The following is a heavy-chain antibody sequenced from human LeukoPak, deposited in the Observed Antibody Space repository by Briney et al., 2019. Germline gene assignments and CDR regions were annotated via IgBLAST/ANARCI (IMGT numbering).Heavy chain of an antibody. CDR2: INPNSGGT. J-gene: IGHJ6*02. CDR3: ARVGGSNDYKSRYYYYGMDV. CDR1: GYTFTGYY. Sequence: ASVKVSCKASGYTFTGYYMHWVRQAPGQGLEWMGWINPNSGGTNYAQKFQGRVTMTRDTSISTAYMELSRLGSDDTAVYYCARVGGSNDYKSRYYYYGMDVWGQGTTVTVSS. V-gene: IGHV1-2*02. D-gene: IGHD4-11*01.